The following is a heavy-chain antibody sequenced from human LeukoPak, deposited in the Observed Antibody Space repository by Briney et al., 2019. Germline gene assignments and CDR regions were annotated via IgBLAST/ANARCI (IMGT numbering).Heavy chain of an antibody. CDR3: AKGQRAVAGTCFDN. Sequence: GGSLRLPCAASGFTFSSYAMTWVRRARRKGLEWGAYISGSGTRPIYADFVKGRFTISRDNSNNTLYLQMKTLGAEDPAVYYCAKGQRAVAGTCFDNWGQGTLVTVSS. CDR2: ISGSGTRP. J-gene: IGHJ4*02. CDR1: GFTFSSYA. D-gene: IGHD6-19*01. V-gene: IGHV3-23*01.